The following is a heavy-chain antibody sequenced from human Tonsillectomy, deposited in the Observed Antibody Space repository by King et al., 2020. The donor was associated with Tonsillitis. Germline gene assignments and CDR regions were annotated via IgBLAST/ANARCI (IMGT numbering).Heavy chain of an antibody. V-gene: IGHV4-59*01. CDR2: IYYSGSA. D-gene: IGHD6-6*01. Sequence: QLQESGPGLVKPSETLSLTCTVSSGSISNYYWSWIRQPPGKGLEWIGDIYYSGSANYNPSLKSRVTISVDTSKNKFSLKLSSVTAADTAMYYCAREGRGVAGRPWYFDFWGQGTLVTVSS. CDR1: SGSISNYY. J-gene: IGHJ4*02. CDR3: AREGRGVAGRPWYFDF.